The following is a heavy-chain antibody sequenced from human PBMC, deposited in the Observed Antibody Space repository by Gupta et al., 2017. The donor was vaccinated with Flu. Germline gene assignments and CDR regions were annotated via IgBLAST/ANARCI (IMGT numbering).Heavy chain of an antibody. Sequence: QVKVVQSGPQLKTSGASVRVSCKASVYTDPTFGFSWVRQAPGQGLEWMGWISLRSGNRDHARIFQDRVTLNVETSAGTAYMELNRLRSDDTAVYYCAILKSGRLDRWVQGALVTVSS. CDR1: VYTDPTFG. CDR2: ISLRSGNR. CDR3: AILKSGRLDR. J-gene: IGHJ4*02. V-gene: IGHV1-18*01.